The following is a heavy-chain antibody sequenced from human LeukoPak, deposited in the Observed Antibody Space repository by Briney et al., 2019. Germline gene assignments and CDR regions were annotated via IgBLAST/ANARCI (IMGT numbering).Heavy chain of an antibody. V-gene: IGHV1-69*04. D-gene: IGHD3-22*01. Sequence: SVKVSCKASGYTFTSYDINWVRQAPGQGLEWMGRIIPILGIANYAQKFQGRVTITADKSTSTAYMELSSLRSEDTAVYYCARGDSSGYYLRWGQGTLVTVSS. J-gene: IGHJ4*02. CDR1: GYTFTSYD. CDR3: ARGDSSGYYLR. CDR2: IIPILGIA.